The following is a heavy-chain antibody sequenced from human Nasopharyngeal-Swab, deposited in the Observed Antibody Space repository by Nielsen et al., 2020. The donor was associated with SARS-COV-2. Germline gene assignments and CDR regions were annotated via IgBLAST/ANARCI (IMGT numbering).Heavy chain of an antibody. J-gene: IGHJ6*02. CDR2: INSEGTTI. D-gene: IGHD2-8*01. Sequence: WIRQPPGKGLVWVSRINSEGTTITYADSVKGRFTISRDNAKNTLYLQMNSLRADDTAVYHCARAQYGGRGIDVWGQGTTVTVSS. CDR3: ARAQYGGRGIDV. V-gene: IGHV3-74*01.